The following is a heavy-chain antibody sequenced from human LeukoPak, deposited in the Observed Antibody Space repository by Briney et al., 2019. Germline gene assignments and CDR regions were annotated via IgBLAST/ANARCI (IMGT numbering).Heavy chain of an antibody. CDR1: GYTFTGYY. Sequence: GASVKVSCKASGYTFTGYYMHWVRQAPGQGREWMGWINPNSGGTNYAQKFQGRVTMTRDTSISTAYMELSRLRSDDTAVYYCARRRSSSYYYYYMDVWGKGTTVTVSS. V-gene: IGHV1-2*02. CDR3: ARRRSSSYYYYYMDV. J-gene: IGHJ6*03. CDR2: INPNSGGT. D-gene: IGHD6-6*01.